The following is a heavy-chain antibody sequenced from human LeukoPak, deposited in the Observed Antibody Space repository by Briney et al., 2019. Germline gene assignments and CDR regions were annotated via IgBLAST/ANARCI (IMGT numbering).Heavy chain of an antibody. D-gene: IGHD6-19*01. CDR1: GDSISSGGYY. CDR3: ARDDSSGWYFDY. CDR2: IYHSGST. J-gene: IGHJ4*02. V-gene: IGHV4-30-2*01. Sequence: PSETLSLTCTVSGDSISSGGYYWSWIRQPPGKGLEWIGYIYHSGSTYYNPSLKSRVTISVDRSKNQFSLKLSSVTAADTAVYYCARDDSSGWYFDYWGQGTLVTVSS.